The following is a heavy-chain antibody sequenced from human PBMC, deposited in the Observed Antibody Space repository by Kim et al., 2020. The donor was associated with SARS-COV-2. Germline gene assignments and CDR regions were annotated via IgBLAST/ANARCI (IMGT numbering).Heavy chain of an antibody. CDR3: ARDRLAAAAGPWFDP. CDR2: IYYSGST. D-gene: IGHD6-13*01. CDR1: GGSISSGGYY. V-gene: IGHV4-31*03. J-gene: IGHJ5*02. Sequence: SETLSLTCTVSGGSISSGGYYWSWIRQHPGKGLEWIGYIYYSGSTYYNPSLKSRVTISLDTSKNQFSLKLSSVTAADTAVYYCARDRLAAAAGPWFDPWGQGTLVALSS.